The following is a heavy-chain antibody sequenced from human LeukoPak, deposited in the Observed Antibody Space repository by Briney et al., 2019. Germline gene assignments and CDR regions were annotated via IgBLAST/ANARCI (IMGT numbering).Heavy chain of an antibody. D-gene: IGHD2-21*02. Sequence: PGGSLTLSCAASGFTFSSYGMHWVRQAPGKGLEWVAVIWYDGSNKYYADSVKGRFTISRDNSKSTLYLQMNSLRAEDTAVYYCASVPGGDYYFDYWGQGTLVTVSS. V-gene: IGHV3-33*01. CDR1: GFTFSSYG. J-gene: IGHJ4*02. CDR2: IWYDGSNK. CDR3: ASVPGGDYYFDY.